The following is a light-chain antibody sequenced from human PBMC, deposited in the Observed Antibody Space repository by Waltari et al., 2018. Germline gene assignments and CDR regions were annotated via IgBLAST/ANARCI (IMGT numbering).Light chain of an antibody. Sequence: DIVMTQSPDSLAVSLGERATINCDSSQSVFYSSNNKNSLAWCQQKPGQPPKLLIYWASTRDSGVPDRFSGSGSGTDFTLSISSLQAEDVAFYYCQQYYTTPWTFGQGTKVEIK. CDR2: WAS. V-gene: IGKV4-1*01. CDR3: QQYYTTPWT. CDR1: QSVFYSSNNKNS. J-gene: IGKJ1*01.